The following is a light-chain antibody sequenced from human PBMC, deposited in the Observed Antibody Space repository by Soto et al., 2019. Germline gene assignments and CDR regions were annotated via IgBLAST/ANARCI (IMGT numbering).Light chain of an antibody. CDR2: AAS. V-gene: IGKV1-39*01. CDR3: QQSYSTPLT. Sequence: IQMTQFPPSLSASVGDRVTITCRASQSISSYLNWYQQKPGKAPKLLIYAASSLQSGVPSRFSGSGSGTDFTLTISSLQPEDFATYYCQQSYSTPLTFGGGTKVDIK. J-gene: IGKJ4*01. CDR1: QSISSY.